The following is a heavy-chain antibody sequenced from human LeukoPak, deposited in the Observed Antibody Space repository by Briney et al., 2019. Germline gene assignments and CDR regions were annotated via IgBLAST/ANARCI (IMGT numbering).Heavy chain of an antibody. CDR3: ARIGYNHYFDY. CDR2: INPNSGGT. D-gene: IGHD1-14*01. CDR1: GYTFTDYY. J-gene: IGHJ4*02. Sequence: ASVKVSCKASGYTFTDYYLHWVRRAPGQGLEWMGWINPNSGGTNYAQTFQGRVTMTRDTSITTAYLELSSLRSDDTAVYYCARIGYNHYFDYWGQGTLVTVSS. V-gene: IGHV1-2*02.